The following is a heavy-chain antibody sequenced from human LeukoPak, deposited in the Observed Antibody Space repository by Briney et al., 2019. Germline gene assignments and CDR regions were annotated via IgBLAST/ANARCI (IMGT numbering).Heavy chain of an antibody. CDR2: IYYSGST. J-gene: IGHJ5*02. D-gene: IGHD2-2*01. CDR3: ARQKKIGYCSRTSCYNWFDP. CDR1: GGSISSSSYY. Sequence: SETLSLTCTVSGGSISSSSYYWGWIRQPPGKGLEWIGSIYYSGSTYYNPSLKSRVTISVDTSKNQFSLKLSSVTAADTAVYYCARQKKIGYCSRTSCYNWFDPWGQGTLVTVSS. V-gene: IGHV4-39*01.